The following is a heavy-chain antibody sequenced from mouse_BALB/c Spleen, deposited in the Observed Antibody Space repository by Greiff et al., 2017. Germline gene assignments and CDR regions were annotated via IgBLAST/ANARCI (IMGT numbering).Heavy chain of an antibody. CDR1: GFAFSSYD. Sequence: EVQVVESGGGLVKPGGSLKLSCAASGFAFSSYDMSWVRQTPEKRLEWVAYISSGGGSTYYPDTVKGRFTISRDNAKNTLYLQMSSLKSEDTAMYYCARHPYGSSPAWFAYWGQGTLVTVSA. CDR3: ARHPYGSSPAWFAY. CDR2: ISSGGGST. D-gene: IGHD1-1*01. V-gene: IGHV5-12-1*01. J-gene: IGHJ3*01.